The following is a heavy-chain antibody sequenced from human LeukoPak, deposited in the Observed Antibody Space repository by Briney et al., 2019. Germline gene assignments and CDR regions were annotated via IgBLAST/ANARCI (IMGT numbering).Heavy chain of an antibody. Sequence: ASVKVSCKASGYTFTGYYMHWVRQAPGQGLEWMGRINPNSGGTNYAQKFQGRVTMTRDTSISTAYMELSRLRPDDTAVYYCARLGTPVAGYFDYWGQGTLVTVSS. CDR2: INPNSGGT. V-gene: IGHV1-2*06. D-gene: IGHD6-19*01. CDR3: ARLGTPVAGYFDY. CDR1: GYTFTGYY. J-gene: IGHJ4*02.